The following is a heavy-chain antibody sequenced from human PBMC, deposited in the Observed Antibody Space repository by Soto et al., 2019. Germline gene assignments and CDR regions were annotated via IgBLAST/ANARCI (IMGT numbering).Heavy chain of an antibody. CDR3: AKNWNWGSLVH. V-gene: IGHV4-4*08. CDR1: GGSISNYY. Sequence: SETLSLTCTVSGGSISNYYWNWIRQSPGKGLEWIGYIYSSGSTYYNPSLKSRVTISVDTSKNQFSLKLSSVTAADTAVYYCAKNWNWGSLVHWGQGTLVTVSS. J-gene: IGHJ4*02. CDR2: IYSSGST. D-gene: IGHD7-27*01.